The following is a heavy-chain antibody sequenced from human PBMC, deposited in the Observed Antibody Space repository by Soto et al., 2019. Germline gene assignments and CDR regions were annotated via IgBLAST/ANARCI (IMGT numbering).Heavy chain of an antibody. CDR2: ISYDGSNK. Sequence: QVQLVESGGGVVQPGRSLRLSCAASGFSFSSYGMHWVRQAPGKGLEWVALISYDGSNKFYADSVKGRFTISRDNSKNTLYLQVNSLRAEDTAVYYCAKHLFSGGSYPNWFDPWGHGTLVTVSS. D-gene: IGHD1-26*01. CDR3: AKHLFSGGSYPNWFDP. J-gene: IGHJ5*02. CDR1: GFSFSSYG. V-gene: IGHV3-30*18.